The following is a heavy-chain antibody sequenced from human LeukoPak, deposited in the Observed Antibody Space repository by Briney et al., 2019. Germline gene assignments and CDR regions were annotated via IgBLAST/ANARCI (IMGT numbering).Heavy chain of an antibody. Sequence: PGGSLRLSRAVSGVSFSDYAMNWVRLAPGTGLQWVSSISGSGGSTYYADSVKGRFSISRDNSKNTLSLQMNSLRAEDAALYYCVKGGQRYDFWRFDYWGQGTVVTVSS. CDR3: VKGGQRYDFWRFDY. V-gene: IGHV3-23*01. CDR2: ISGSGGST. J-gene: IGHJ4*02. CDR1: GVSFSDYA. D-gene: IGHD3-3*01.